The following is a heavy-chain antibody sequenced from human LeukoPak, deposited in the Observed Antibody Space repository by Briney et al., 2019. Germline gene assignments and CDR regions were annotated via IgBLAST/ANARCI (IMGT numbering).Heavy chain of an antibody. V-gene: IGHV4-39*07. D-gene: IGHD4-11*01. J-gene: IGHJ6*02. Sequence: PSETLSLTCTVSGGSISGSDYYWGWIRQPPGKGLECIGTIHYSGISYYNPSLKSRVTISVDTSKNQFSLKLSSVTAADTAVYYCARAKFSNYPYYYYGMDVWGQGTAVTVSS. CDR2: IHYSGIS. CDR3: ARAKFSNYPYYYYGMDV. CDR1: GGSISGSDYY.